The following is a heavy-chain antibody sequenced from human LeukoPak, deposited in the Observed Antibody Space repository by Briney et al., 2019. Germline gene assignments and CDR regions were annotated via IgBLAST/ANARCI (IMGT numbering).Heavy chain of an antibody. CDR1: GHTFTSYY. CDR3: ALGRYSSSQKGAFDI. V-gene: IGHV1-46*03. Sequence: ASVKVSCKASGHTFTSYYMHWVRQAPGQGLEWMGIINPSGGSTSYAQKFQGRVTMTRDTSTSTVYMELSSLRSEDTAVYYCALGRYSSSQKGAFDIWGQGTMVTVSS. J-gene: IGHJ3*02. D-gene: IGHD6-13*01. CDR2: INPSGGST.